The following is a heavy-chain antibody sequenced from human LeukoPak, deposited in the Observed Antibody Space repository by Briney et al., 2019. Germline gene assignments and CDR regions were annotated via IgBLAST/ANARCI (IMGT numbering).Heavy chain of an antibody. V-gene: IGHV1-3*01. D-gene: IGHD3-10*01. CDR1: GYTFTSYA. Sequence: ASVKVSCKASGYTFTSYAMHWVRQAPGQRLEWMGWINAGNGNTKYSQKFQGRVTITRDTSASTAYMELSSLRSEDTAVYYSARTSYGSGSFENWFDPGGQGTLVTVSS. J-gene: IGHJ5*02. CDR2: INAGNGNT. CDR3: ARTSYGSGSFENWFDP.